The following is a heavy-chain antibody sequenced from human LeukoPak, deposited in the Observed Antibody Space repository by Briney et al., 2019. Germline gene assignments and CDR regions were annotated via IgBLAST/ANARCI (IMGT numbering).Heavy chain of an antibody. CDR1: GFTFSSYG. D-gene: IGHD5-12*01. CDR2: ISYDGSNK. CDR3: AKDRDIVATMENVGYFDY. V-gene: IGHV3-30*18. Sequence: PGRSLRLSCAASGFTFSSYGMHWVRQAPGKGLEWVAVISYDGSNKYYADSVKGRFTISRDNSKNTLYLQMNSLRAEDTAVYYCAKDRDIVATMENVGYFDYWGQGTLVTVSS. J-gene: IGHJ4*02.